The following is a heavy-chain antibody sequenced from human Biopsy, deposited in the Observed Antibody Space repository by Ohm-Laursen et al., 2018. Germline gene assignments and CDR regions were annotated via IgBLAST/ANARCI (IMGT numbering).Heavy chain of an antibody. J-gene: IGHJ6*02. Sequence: SLRLSCAASGFTFSSYWMNWVRHVPGKGLVWVATINKDGSTLQYVDSVRGRFTTSRDNAKNTLHLQMNSLRADDTAIYYCAKDLHNYGMDVWGQGTTVTVSS. V-gene: IGHV3-74*03. CDR3: AKDLHNYGMDV. CDR1: GFTFSSYW. CDR2: INKDGSTL.